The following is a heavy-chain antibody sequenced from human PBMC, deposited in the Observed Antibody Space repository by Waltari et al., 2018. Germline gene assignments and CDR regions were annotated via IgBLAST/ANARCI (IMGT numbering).Heavy chain of an antibody. CDR1: GGTFSSYA. CDR2: IIPIFGTA. D-gene: IGHD1-26*01. CDR3: ARGGIVGATTHYYYYGMDV. V-gene: IGHV1-69*05. Sequence: QVQLVQSGAEVKKPGSSVKVSCKASGGTFSSYAISWVREAPGPGLEWMGGIIPIFGTANYAQKFQGRVTITTDESTSTAYMELSSLRSEDTAVYYCARGGIVGATTHYYYYGMDVWGQGTTVTVSS. J-gene: IGHJ6*02.